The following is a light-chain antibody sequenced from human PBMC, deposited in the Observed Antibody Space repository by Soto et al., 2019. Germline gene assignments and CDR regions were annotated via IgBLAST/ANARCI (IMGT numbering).Light chain of an antibody. J-gene: IGKJ1*01. Sequence: DIQMTQSPSTLSGSVGDRVTITCRASQTISSWLAWYQQKPGKAPKLLIYKASTLKSGVPSRFSGSGSGTEFTLTISSLQPDDCATYYCQHYNSYSEAFGQGTQVELK. V-gene: IGKV1-5*03. CDR2: KAS. CDR3: QHYNSYSEA. CDR1: QTISSW.